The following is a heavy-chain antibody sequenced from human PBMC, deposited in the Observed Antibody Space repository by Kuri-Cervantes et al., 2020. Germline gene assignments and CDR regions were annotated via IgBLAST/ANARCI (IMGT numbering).Heavy chain of an antibody. V-gene: IGHV1-24*01. D-gene: IGHD6-19*01. CDR3: ASSRRRGSGWSSAFDI. Sequence: ASVKVSCKVSGYTLTELSMHWVRQAPGKGLEWMGGFDPEDGETIYAQKLQGRVTMTTDTSTSTAYMELRSLRSDDTAVYYCASSRRRGSGWSSAFDIWGQGTMVTVSS. J-gene: IGHJ3*02. CDR1: GYTLTELS. CDR2: FDPEDGET.